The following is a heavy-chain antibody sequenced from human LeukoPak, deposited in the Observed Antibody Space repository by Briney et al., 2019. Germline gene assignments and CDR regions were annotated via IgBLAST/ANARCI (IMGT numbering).Heavy chain of an antibody. CDR2: IYYSGST. D-gene: IGHD4-23*01. J-gene: IGHJ3*02. V-gene: IGHV4-61*01. Sequence: SETLSLTCTVSGGSISSSSYYWSWIRQPPGKGLEWIGYIYYSGSTNYNPSLKSRVTISVDTSKNQFSLKLSSVTAADTAVYYCARLYGGNGAFDIWGQGTMVTVSS. CDR3: ARLYGGNGAFDI. CDR1: GGSISSSSYY.